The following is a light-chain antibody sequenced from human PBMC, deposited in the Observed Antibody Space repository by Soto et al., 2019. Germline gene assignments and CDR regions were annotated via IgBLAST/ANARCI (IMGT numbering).Light chain of an antibody. Sequence: DIQMTQSPTTLSASVGDRVIITCRASQRMSAWLAWYQQKPGIAPKLLIYDASSLEDGVPSRFSGSGSGTDFTLTINSLQPDDFATYYCQQYDTYPWTLGQGTKVEIK. V-gene: IGKV1-5*01. CDR3: QQYDTYPWT. J-gene: IGKJ1*01. CDR1: QRMSAW. CDR2: DAS.